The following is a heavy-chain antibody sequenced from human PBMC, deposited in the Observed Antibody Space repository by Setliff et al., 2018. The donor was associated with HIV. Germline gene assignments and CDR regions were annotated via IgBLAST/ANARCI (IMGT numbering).Heavy chain of an antibody. CDR2: INQDGSAK. D-gene: IGHD2-15*01. CDR3: AREVVVVVATTDAFDI. CDR1: GFPFSDYW. V-gene: IGHV3-7*03. Sequence: SLRLFCAASGFPFSDYWMTWFRQAPGKGLEWVANINQDGSAKYYVDSVKGRFTISRDNAQNSLYLQMNSLRAEDTAVYYCAREVVVVVATTDAFDIWGQGTMVTVSS. J-gene: IGHJ3*02.